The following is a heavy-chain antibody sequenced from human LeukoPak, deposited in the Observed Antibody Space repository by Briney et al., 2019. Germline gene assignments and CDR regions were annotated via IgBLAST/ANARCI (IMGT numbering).Heavy chain of an antibody. V-gene: IGHV3-15*01. CDR1: GVTFRNAW. CDR3: SAYYNGRGDY. D-gene: IGHD3-10*01. CDR2: SISRSGGVTT. Sequence: GGSLSLSCAASGVTFRNAWMTWVRQAPGRGLEWVGRSISRSGGVTTEYAAPVKGRFTISRDDSRNTVYLQMNSLKIGDTAVYYCSAYYNGRGDYWGQGTLVTVSS. J-gene: IGHJ4*02.